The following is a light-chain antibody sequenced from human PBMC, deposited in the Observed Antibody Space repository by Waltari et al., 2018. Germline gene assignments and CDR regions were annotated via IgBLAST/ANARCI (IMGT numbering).Light chain of an antibody. CDR2: EVS. J-gene: IGLJ1*01. Sequence: QSALTQPPSASGSPGQSVTIPCTGTSSDVGAYNFVSWYQQHPGKAPKPLIYEVSTRPSGVPDRFSGSKSGITASLTVSGLQAEDEADYYCSSYAGSDNLRVFGTGTMVTVL. V-gene: IGLV2-8*01. CDR1: SSDVGAYNF. CDR3: SSYAGSDNLRV.